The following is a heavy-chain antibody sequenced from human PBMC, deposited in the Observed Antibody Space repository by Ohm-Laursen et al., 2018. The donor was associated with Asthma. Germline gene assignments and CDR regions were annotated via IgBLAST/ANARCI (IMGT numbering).Heavy chain of an antibody. Sequence: GTLSLTCTVSGGSVSSGSYYWSWIRQPPGKGLEWIGYIYYSGSTNYNPSLKSRVTISVDTSKNQFSLKLSSVTAADTAVYYCARIRNDYGDYEFDYWGQGNLVTVSS. CDR1: GGSVSSGSYY. CDR2: IYYSGST. V-gene: IGHV4-61*01. CDR3: ARIRNDYGDYEFDY. D-gene: IGHD4-17*01. J-gene: IGHJ4*02.